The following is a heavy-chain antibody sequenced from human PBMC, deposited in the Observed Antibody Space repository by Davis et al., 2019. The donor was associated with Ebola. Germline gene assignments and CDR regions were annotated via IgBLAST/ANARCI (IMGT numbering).Heavy chain of an antibody. CDR3: ARDRGYSSGWYVQH. D-gene: IGHD6-19*01. V-gene: IGHV1-18*04. CDR1: GYTFTNYY. J-gene: IGHJ1*01. CDR2: ISAYNGNT. Sequence: AASVKVSCKASGYTFTNYYMHWVRQAPGQGLEWMGWISAYNGNTNYAQKLQGRVTMTTDTSTSTAYMELRSLRSDDTAVYYCARDRGYSSGWYVQHWGQGTLVTVSS.